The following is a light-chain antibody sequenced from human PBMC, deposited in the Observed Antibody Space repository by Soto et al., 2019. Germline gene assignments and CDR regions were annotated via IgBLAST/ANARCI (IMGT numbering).Light chain of an antibody. V-gene: IGLV2-8*01. CDR3: SSYAGSNNCV. CDR2: EVN. CDR1: SSDVGGYNY. Sequence: QSALTQPPSASGSPGQSVTISCTGTSSDVGGYNYVSWYQQHPGKAPKLIIYEVNERPSGVPDRFSGSKSGNTASLTVSGLQAEDEADYYYSSYAGSNNCVFGTGTKVTVL. J-gene: IGLJ1*01.